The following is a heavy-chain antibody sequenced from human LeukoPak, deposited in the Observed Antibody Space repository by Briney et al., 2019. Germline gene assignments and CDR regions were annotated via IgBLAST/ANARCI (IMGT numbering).Heavy chain of an antibody. Sequence: GGSLRLSCAASGFTFSSYGMHWVRQAPGKGLEWVAVISYDGSNKYYADSVKGRFTISRDNSKNTLYLQMNSLRAEDTAVYYCAKDRGIAVPPYYYYYGMDVWGQGTTVTVSS. V-gene: IGHV3-30*18. D-gene: IGHD6-19*01. CDR1: GFTFSSYG. CDR2: ISYDGSNK. J-gene: IGHJ6*02. CDR3: AKDRGIAVPPYYYYYGMDV.